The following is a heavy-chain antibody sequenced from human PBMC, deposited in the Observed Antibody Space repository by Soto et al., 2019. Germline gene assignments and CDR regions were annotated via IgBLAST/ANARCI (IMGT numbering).Heavy chain of an antibody. J-gene: IGHJ6*02. CDR1: GGSISSYY. CDR2: IYYSGST. CDR3: ARDKDYDMDV. V-gene: IGHV4-59*01. Sequence: SETLSLTCTVSGGSISSYYWSWIRQPPGKGLEWIGYIYYSGSTNYNPSLKSRVTISVDTSKNQFSLKLSSVTAADTAVYYCARDKDYDMDVWGQGTTVTVSS.